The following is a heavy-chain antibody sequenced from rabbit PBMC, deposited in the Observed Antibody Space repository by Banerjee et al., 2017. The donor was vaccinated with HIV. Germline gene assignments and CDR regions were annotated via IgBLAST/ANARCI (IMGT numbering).Heavy chain of an antibody. D-gene: IGHD7-1*01. Sequence: QEQLVEYGGGLVQPEGSLTLTCTASGFSFSSSYYMCWVRQAPGKGLEWIACIYAGSSGSTYYASWAKGRFTISKTSSTTVTLQMTSLTAADTATYFCARDRYADYAGYGVPDLWGPGTLVTVS. CDR1: GFSFSSSYY. CDR2: IYAGSSGST. V-gene: IGHV1S45*01. J-gene: IGHJ4*01. CDR3: ARDRYADYAGYGVPDL.